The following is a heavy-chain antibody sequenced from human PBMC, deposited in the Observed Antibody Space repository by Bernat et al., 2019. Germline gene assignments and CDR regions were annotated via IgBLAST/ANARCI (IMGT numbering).Heavy chain of an antibody. V-gene: IGHV3-74*01. J-gene: IGHJ5*02. CDR2: IKSDGSTT. Sequence: EVQLVESGGGLVQPGGSLRLSCAASGFTLSNYWMHWVRQDPGKGLEWVSRIKSDGSTTSYADSVKGRITVSRDNAKNTLYLQMNNLRAEDTAVYFCAREGGYVDGLYWFDLWGQGTLVTVSS. CDR3: AREGGYVDGLYWFDL. CDR1: GFTLSNYW. D-gene: IGHD5-18*01.